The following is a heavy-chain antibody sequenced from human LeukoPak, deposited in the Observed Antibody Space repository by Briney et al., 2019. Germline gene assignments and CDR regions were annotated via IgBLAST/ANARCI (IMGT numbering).Heavy chain of an antibody. Sequence: GGSLRLSCAASGFTFSHYYMSWIRQAPGKGLEWVSYISSSGSTIYYADSVKGRFTISRDNAKNSLYLQMNSLRAEDTTVYYCARASSSGITIFGVVTGFDYWGQGTLVTVSS. CDR3: ARASSSGITIFGVVTGFDY. D-gene: IGHD3-3*01. J-gene: IGHJ4*02. CDR2: ISSSGSTI. V-gene: IGHV3-11*04. CDR1: GFTFSHYY.